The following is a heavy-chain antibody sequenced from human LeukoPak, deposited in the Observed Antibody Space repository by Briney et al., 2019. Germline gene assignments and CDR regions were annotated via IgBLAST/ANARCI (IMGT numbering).Heavy chain of an antibody. CDR2: IKSDGSIT. Sequence: GGSLRLSYAASGFTFSTFWMHWVRQAPGKGLVWVSGIKSDGSITTYADSVKGRFTISRDNAENTLYLQMNSLRAEDTAVYYCARGRYYGMDVWGQGTTVTVSS. CDR1: GFTFSTFW. CDR3: ARGRYYGMDV. V-gene: IGHV3-74*03. J-gene: IGHJ6*02.